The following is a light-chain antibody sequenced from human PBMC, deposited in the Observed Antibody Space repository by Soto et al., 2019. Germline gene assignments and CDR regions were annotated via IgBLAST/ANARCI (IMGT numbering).Light chain of an antibody. J-gene: IGLJ2*01. Sequence: QSVLTQPPSVSGAPGQRGTISCSRNSSNIGAGFDVHWYQQLPGAAPKLLIYASTNRPSGVPDRFSGSKSDTSASLAITGLQLDDEADYYCQSYDTGLTGHVLFGGGTKLTVL. CDR2: AST. V-gene: IGLV1-40*01. CDR1: SSNIGAGFD. CDR3: QSYDTGLTGHVL.